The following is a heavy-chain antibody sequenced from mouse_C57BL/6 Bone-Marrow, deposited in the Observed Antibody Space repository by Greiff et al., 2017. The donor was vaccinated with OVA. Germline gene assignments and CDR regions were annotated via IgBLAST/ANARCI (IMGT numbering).Heavy chain of an antibody. CDR1: GFTFSSYG. Sequence: EVQLVESGGDLVKPGGSLKLSCAASGFTFSSYGMSWVRQTPDKRLEWVATISSGGSYTYYPDSVKGRFTISRDNAKNTLYLQMSSLKSEDTAMYYCARRIYYGPMDYWGQGTSVTVSS. CDR2: ISSGGSYT. CDR3: ARRIYYGPMDY. D-gene: IGHD2-1*01. J-gene: IGHJ4*01. V-gene: IGHV5-6*01.